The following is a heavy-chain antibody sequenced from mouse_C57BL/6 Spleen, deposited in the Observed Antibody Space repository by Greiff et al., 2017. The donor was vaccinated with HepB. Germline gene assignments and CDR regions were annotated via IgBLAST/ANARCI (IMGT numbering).Heavy chain of an antibody. CDR2: IHPNSGST. CDR3: AREGSNLAWFAY. J-gene: IGHJ3*01. Sequence: QVQLQQPGAELVKPGASVKLSCKASGYTFTSYWMHWVKQRPGQGLEWIGMIHPNSGSTNYNEKFKSKATLTVDKSSSTAYMQLSSLTSEDSAVYYCAREGSNLAWFAYWGQGTLVTVSA. CDR1: GYTFTSYW. D-gene: IGHD2-5*01. V-gene: IGHV1-64*01.